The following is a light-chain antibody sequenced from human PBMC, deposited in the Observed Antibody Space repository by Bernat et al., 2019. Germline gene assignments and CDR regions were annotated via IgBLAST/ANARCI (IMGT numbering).Light chain of an antibody. J-gene: IGKJ2*01. Sequence: EIVMTQSPATLSVSPGESATLSCRASQSVNSDLAWYQLRPGQAPRLLIYGASTRATGIPARFSGSGSGTEFTLTISSLQSEDFAVYYCQPFNSWPLHTFGQGTKLEIK. V-gene: IGKV3-15*01. CDR3: QPFNSWPLHT. CDR2: GAS. CDR1: QSVNSD.